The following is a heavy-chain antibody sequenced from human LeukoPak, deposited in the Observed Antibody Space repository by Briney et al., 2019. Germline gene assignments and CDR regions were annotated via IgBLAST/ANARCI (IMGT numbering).Heavy chain of an antibody. Sequence: SGGSLRLSCAAPGFTFSSYSMNWVRQAPGKGLEWVSYISSSSSTIYYADSVKGRFTISRDNAKNSLYLQMNSLRAEDTAVYYCARASIAARWVTFDYWGQGTLVTVSS. V-gene: IGHV3-48*01. J-gene: IGHJ4*02. CDR3: ARASIAARWVTFDY. CDR1: GFTFSSYS. CDR2: ISSSSSTI. D-gene: IGHD6-6*01.